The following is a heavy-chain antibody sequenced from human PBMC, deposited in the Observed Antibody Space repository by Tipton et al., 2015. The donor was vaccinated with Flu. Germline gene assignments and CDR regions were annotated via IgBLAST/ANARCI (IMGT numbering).Heavy chain of an antibody. V-gene: IGHV4-4*07. D-gene: IGHD1-1*01. CDR1: GGSMSNNF. Sequence: TLSLTCTVSGGSMSNNFWSWFRQPAEKGLEWIGRIYASGVTNYNPSLKSRVTMSIDTSKNQFSLNLSSVTAADTAVYYCARDLWNDRRAYYYYGVDVWGQGTTVTVSS. CDR2: IYASGVT. J-gene: IGHJ6*02. CDR3: ARDLWNDRRAYYYYGVDV.